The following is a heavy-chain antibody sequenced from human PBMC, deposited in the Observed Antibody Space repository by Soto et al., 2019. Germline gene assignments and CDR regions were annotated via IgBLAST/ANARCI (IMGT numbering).Heavy chain of an antibody. J-gene: IGHJ4*02. Sequence: SETLSLTCTVSGGSIRSYYWTWIRQPPGKGLEWLGYIFYSGSTFYNPSLKSRVTISIHTSKSQFSLQLTSVTAADTAVYYCARGAADTAMVDSWGQGTLVTSPQ. CDR3: ARGAADTAMVDS. D-gene: IGHD5-18*01. CDR1: GGSIRSYY. CDR2: IFYSGST. V-gene: IGHV4-59*01.